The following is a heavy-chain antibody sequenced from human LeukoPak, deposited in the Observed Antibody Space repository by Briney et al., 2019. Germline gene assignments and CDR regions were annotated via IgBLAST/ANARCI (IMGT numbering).Heavy chain of an antibody. D-gene: IGHD3-16*01. J-gene: IGHJ4*02. V-gene: IGHV4-4*02. Sequence: SGTLSLTCAVYGGSISSGCWSWVRQPPGKGLEWIGEICPTGSTNYNPSLKSRVTISLDKSKNQFSLKLSSVTAADTAVYYCVRQAGGYWGQGTLVTVSS. CDR2: ICPTGST. CDR1: GGSISSGC. CDR3: VRQAGGY.